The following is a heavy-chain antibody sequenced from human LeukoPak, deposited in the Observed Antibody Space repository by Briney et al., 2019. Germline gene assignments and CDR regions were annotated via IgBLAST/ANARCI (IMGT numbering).Heavy chain of an antibody. J-gene: IGHJ4*02. Sequence: ASVKVSCMASVYIFMSYFMHGIRQAPGQGLEWVGIINPSGGSTSYTQKFQGRVTMTRDTSTSTVYMELNSLRSEDTAVYYCARATGPRVGATSQECYFDYWGQGTLVTVSS. V-gene: IGHV1-46*01. CDR1: VYIFMSYF. CDR3: ARATGPRVGATSQECYFDY. CDR2: INPSGGST. D-gene: IGHD1-26*01.